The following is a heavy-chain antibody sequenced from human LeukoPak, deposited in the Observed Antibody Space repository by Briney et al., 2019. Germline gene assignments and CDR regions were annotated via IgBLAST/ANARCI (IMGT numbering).Heavy chain of an antibody. D-gene: IGHD1-26*01. CDR2: ISGSGSST. CDR1: GFTFSSYD. J-gene: IGHJ5*02. CDR3: ARLVGAPYRWFDP. Sequence: GGSLRLSCAASGFTFSSYDMSWVRQAPGKGLEWVSGISGSGSSTYYADSVKGRFTISRDNSKSTLYLQMNSLRAEDTAVYYCARLVGAPYRWFDPWGQGTLVTVSS. V-gene: IGHV3-23*01.